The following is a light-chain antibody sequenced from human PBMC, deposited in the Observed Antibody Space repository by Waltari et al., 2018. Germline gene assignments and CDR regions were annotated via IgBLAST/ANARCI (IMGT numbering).Light chain of an antibody. CDR1: QSVSDY. V-gene: IGKV3-11*01. J-gene: IGKJ4*01. CDR2: DAS. Sequence: EVVLTQSPATLSLSPEERATLSCRASQSVSDYLVWYQQKPGQAPRLLIYDASKRATGIPPRFSGSGSGTDFTLTISSLEPEDIAVYYCQHRSTWRHTFGGGTKVEIK. CDR3: QHRSTWRHT.